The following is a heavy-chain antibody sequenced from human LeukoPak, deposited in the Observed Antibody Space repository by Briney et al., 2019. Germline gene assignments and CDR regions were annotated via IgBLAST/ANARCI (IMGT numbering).Heavy chain of an antibody. CDR2: ISSGGSDI. V-gene: IGHV3-21*01. CDR3: ALRADGYSSGWLADY. Sequence: GGSLRLSCAASGFTFSSYRMSWVRQAPGKGLEWVAYISSGGSDIYYAESVKGGFTISRDTAKNSLYLQMNSTSAEPTAVYYCALRADGYSSGWLADYWGQGTLVTVSS. CDR1: GFTFSSYR. J-gene: IGHJ4*02. D-gene: IGHD6-19*01.